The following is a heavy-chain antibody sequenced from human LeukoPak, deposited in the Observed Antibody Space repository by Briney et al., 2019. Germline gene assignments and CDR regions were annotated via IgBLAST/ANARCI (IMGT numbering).Heavy chain of an antibody. Sequence: SETLSLTCTVSGGSISSGDYYWSWIRQPPGKGLEWIGYIYYSGSTYYNPSLKSRVTISVDTSKNQFSLKLSSVTAADTAVYYCASGGSRIAAASYGMDVWGQGTTVTVSS. CDR3: ASGGSRIAAASYGMDV. V-gene: IGHV4-30-4*01. J-gene: IGHJ6*02. CDR2: IYYSGST. CDR1: GGSISSGDYY. D-gene: IGHD6-13*01.